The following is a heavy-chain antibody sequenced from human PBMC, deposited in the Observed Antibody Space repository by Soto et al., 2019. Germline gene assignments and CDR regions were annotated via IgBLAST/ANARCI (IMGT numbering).Heavy chain of an antibody. CDR2: INHSGST. CDR3: ARSAAVAGKGDY. J-gene: IGHJ4*02. D-gene: IGHD6-19*01. V-gene: IGHV4-34*01. CDR1: GGSFSGYY. Sequence: QVQLQQWGAGLLKPSETLSLTCAVYGGSFSGYYWSWIRQPPGKGLEWIGEINHSGSTNYNPSLKSRVTISVDTSKDQCSLKLSSVTAADTAVYYCARSAAVAGKGDYWGQGTLVTVSS.